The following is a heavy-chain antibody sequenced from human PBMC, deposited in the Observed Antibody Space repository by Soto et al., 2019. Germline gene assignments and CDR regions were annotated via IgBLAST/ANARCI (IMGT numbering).Heavy chain of an antibody. D-gene: IGHD5-12*01. CDR2: IYSGGST. Sequence: EVQLLESGGGLVQPGGSLRLSCAASGFTVSSNYMSWVRQAPGKGLKWVSVIYSGGSTYYADSVKGRFTISRDNSKNTLYLQMNSLRAEDTAVYYCAREGYSGYAHYYYGMDVWGQGTTVTVSS. J-gene: IGHJ6*02. CDR1: GFTVSSNY. CDR3: AREGYSGYAHYYYGMDV. V-gene: IGHV3-66*01.